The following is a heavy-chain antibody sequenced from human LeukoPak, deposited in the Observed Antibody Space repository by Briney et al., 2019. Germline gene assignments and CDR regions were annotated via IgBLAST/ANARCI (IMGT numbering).Heavy chain of an antibody. D-gene: IGHD4-23*01. J-gene: IGHJ3*02. V-gene: IGHV1-18*01. CDR1: GYTFTSYG. CDR2: ISAYNGNT. CDR3: ARAESLYGGNLAAAFDI. Sequence: ASVKVSCKASGYTFTSYGISWVRQAPGQGREWMGWISAYNGNTNYEQKFQGRVTMTTDTSTSTAYMELRSLRSDDTALYYCARAESLYGGNLAAAFDIWGQGTMVTVSS.